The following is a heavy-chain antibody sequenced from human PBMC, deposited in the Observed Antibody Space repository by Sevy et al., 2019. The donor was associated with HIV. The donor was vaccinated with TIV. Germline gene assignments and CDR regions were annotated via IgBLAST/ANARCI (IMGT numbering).Heavy chain of an antibody. D-gene: IGHD3-16*01. CDR3: ARGGLFGDAAAYNY. J-gene: IGHJ4*02. V-gene: IGHV1-2*02. CDR2: INPNSGDT. CDR1: GNTFTAYY. Sequence: ASVKVSCRAPGNTFTAYYMHWVRQAPGQGLEWMGWINPNSGDTNYAQKFQDRVTMTTDASISTAYMGLSSLRSDDTAVYYCARGGLFGDAAAYNYWGQGTLVTVSS.